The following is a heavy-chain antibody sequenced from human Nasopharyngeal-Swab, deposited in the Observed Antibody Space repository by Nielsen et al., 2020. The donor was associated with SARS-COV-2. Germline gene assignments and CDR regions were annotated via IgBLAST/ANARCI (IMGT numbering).Heavy chain of an antibody. CDR3: AHYSSGSLSSPRGRGYFDY. V-gene: IGHV4-34*01. D-gene: IGHD1-26*01. Sequence: SETLSLTCAVYGGSVSGYYWGWIRQPPGKGLEWIGEINHSGSTNYNPSLKSRVTISVDTSKNQFSLKLSPVTAADTAVYYCAHYSSGSLSSPRGRGYFDYWGQGTLVTVSS. CDR2: INHSGST. J-gene: IGHJ4*02. CDR1: GGSVSGYY.